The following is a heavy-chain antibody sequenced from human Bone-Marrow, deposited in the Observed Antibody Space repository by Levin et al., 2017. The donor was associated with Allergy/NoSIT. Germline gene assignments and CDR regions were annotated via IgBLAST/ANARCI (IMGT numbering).Heavy chain of an antibody. CDR1: GYSFSNYW. CDR2: IYPDDSTT. Sequence: PGESLKISCEGSGYSFSNYWIGWVRQVPGKGLEWMGIIYPDDSTTRVSPSFKGQVAISADKSMSTAYLQWSSLRASDTAMYFCVRQQRWQIVPNFDHWGQGTLVTVSS. J-gene: IGHJ4*02. D-gene: IGHD2/OR15-2a*01. V-gene: IGHV5-51*01. CDR3: VRQQRWQIVPNFDH.